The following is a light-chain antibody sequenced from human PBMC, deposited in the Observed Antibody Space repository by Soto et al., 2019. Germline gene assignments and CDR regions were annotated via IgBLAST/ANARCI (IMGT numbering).Light chain of an antibody. CDR1: QSVSSSY. Sequence: EIVLTQSPGTLSLSPGERATLSCRASQSVSSSYLAWYQQKPGQAPRLLIYGASSRTTGIPDRFSGSGSGTTISSTISRLEHDDFAVYYCQQYGSSPRITFGQGTRLESK. J-gene: IGKJ5*01. V-gene: IGKV3-20*01. CDR2: GAS. CDR3: QQYGSSPRIT.